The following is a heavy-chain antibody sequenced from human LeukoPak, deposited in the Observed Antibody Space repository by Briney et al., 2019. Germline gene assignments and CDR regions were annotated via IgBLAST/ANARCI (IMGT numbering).Heavy chain of an antibody. V-gene: IGHV4-59*01. Sequence: PSETLSLTCTVSGGSISSYYWSWIRQPPGKGLEWIGYIYYSGSTNYNPSLKSRVTISVDTSKNQFSLKLSSVTAAVTAVYYCARSTMIVVRAFDYWGQGTLVTVSS. CDR3: ARSTMIVVRAFDY. CDR1: GGSISSYY. D-gene: IGHD3-22*01. CDR2: IYYSGST. J-gene: IGHJ4*02.